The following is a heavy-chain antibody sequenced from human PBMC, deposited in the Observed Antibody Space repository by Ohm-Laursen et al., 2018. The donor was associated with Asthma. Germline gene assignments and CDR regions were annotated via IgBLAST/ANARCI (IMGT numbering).Heavy chain of an antibody. D-gene: IGHD5-12*01. CDR3: TTDPVWWLRYYYYYGMDV. J-gene: IGHJ6*02. CDR2: ISYDGSNK. CDR1: GFTFSSYG. Sequence: SLRLSCTASGFTFSSYGMHWVRQAPGKGLEWVAVISYDGSNKYYADSVKGRFTISRDNSKNTLYLQMNSLKTEDTAVYYCTTDPVWWLRYYYYYGMDVWGQGTTVTVSS. V-gene: IGHV3-30*03.